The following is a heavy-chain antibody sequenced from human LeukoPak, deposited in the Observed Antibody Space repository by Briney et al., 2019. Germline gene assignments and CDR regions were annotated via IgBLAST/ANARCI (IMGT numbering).Heavy chain of an antibody. D-gene: IGHD3-10*01. CDR3: ARDRSVLRGVISDY. J-gene: IGHJ4*02. CDR1: GFTFTIYT. CDR2: ISNNDDYI. Sequence: PGGSLRLSCAASGFTFTIYTMSWVRQAPGKGLEWVSSISNNDDYIYYADSVKGRFTVSRDNAKNSLYLQMNSLRVEDTAVYYCARDRSVLRGVISDYWGQETLVTVSS. V-gene: IGHV3-21*01.